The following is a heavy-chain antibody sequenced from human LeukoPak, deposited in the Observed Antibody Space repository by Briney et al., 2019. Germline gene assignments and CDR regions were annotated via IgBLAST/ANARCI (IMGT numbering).Heavy chain of an antibody. CDR2: ISGSGDII. D-gene: IGHD6-13*01. CDR3: ARDWYGSGFDP. V-gene: IGHV3-11*01. Sequence: GGSLRLSCAASGFTFSDYYMSWIRQAPGKGLEWVSYISGSGDIIYYADSVKGRFTISRDNARNSLYLQMNSLSAEDTAVYYCARDWYGSGFDPWGQGTLVTVSS. J-gene: IGHJ5*02. CDR1: GFTFSDYY.